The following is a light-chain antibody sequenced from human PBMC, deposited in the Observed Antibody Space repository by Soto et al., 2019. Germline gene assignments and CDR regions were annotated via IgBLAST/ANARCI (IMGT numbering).Light chain of an antibody. CDR3: CSYAGSSTFLV. V-gene: IGLV2-23*02. J-gene: IGLJ2*01. Sequence: QSALTQPASVSGSPGQSITSSCTGTSSDVGGYHFVSWYQQHPGKAPKLMISEVSKRPSGVSTRFSGSKSGNTASLTISGLQAEDEADYYCCSYAGSSTFLVFGGGTKVTV. CDR1: SSDVGGYHF. CDR2: EVS.